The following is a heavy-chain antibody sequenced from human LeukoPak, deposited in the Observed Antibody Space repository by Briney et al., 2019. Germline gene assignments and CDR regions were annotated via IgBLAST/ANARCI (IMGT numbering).Heavy chain of an antibody. J-gene: IGHJ4*02. CDR2: IYTSGST. Sequence: PSETLSLTYAVYGGSFSGYYWSWIRQPAGKGLERIGRIYTSGSTNYNPSLKSRVTISGDTSKNQFSLRLSSVTAADTAVYYCARASYSYDINGWVPFDYWGQGTLVTVSS. V-gene: IGHV4-59*10. CDR3: ARASYSYDINGWVPFDY. D-gene: IGHD3-22*01. CDR1: GGSFSGYY.